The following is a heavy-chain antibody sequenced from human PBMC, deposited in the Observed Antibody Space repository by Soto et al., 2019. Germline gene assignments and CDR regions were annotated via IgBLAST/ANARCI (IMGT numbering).Heavy chain of an antibody. CDR1: GFSLTSGVVG. Sequence: QITLKESGPTLVKPTQTLTLTCTFSGFSLTSGVVGVGWIRQPPGEALEWLALIYWNDEQYYNPSLRNRLTITRDTSKNKVDLTMTNMDPVDTATYYWAHRLPGPSGYDVWGQGTTVTVSS. V-gene: IGHV2-5*01. D-gene: IGHD6-13*01. CDR3: AHRLPGPSGYDV. CDR2: IYWNDEQ. J-gene: IGHJ6*02.